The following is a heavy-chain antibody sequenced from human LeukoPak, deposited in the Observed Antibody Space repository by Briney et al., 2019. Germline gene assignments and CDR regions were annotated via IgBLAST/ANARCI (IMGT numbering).Heavy chain of an antibody. CDR2: ISSSSSYI. D-gene: IGHD3-22*01. V-gene: IGHV3-21*04. CDR1: GFTFSSYS. J-gene: IGHJ4*02. Sequence: PGGSLRLSCAASGFTFSSYSMNWVRQAPGKGLEWVSSISSSSSYIYYADSVKGRFTISRDNSKNTLYLQMNSLRAEDTAVYYCARDSSSDSYYDSSGYYCDYWGQGTLVTVSS. CDR3: ARDSSSDSYYDSSGYYCDY.